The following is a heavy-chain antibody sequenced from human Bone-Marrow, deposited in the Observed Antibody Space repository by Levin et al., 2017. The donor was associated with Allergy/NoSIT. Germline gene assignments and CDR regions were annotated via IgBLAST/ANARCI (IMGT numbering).Heavy chain of an antibody. CDR2: IHYSGST. V-gene: IGHV4-39*02. J-gene: IGHJ5*02. D-gene: IGHD6-13*01. CDR3: ARDVNSISWYKT. CDR1: CGSIRSSGYY. Sequence: SQTLSLPCTVSCGSIRSSGYYWGWIRRPPGKELEWIGSIHYSGSTYYNPSLKSRVTISIDTSKKQISLTLSSVTAADTAIYYCARDVNSISWYKTWGQGTLVTVSS.